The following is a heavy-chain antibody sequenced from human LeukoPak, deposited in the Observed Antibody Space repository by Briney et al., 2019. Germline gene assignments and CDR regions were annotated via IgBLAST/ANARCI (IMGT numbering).Heavy chain of an antibody. D-gene: IGHD4-23*01. V-gene: IGHV3-53*01. CDR2: FYSGGNT. Sequence: GGSLRLSCAASGFTVSSNYMTWVRQAPGKGLEWVSVFYSGGNTYYADPVKGRFTISRDTSKNTVDLQMNSLRSEDAAVYYCATFSYAGNAGGSVGYWGQGTLVTVSS. CDR1: GFTVSSNY. CDR3: ATFSYAGNAGGSVGY. J-gene: IGHJ4*02.